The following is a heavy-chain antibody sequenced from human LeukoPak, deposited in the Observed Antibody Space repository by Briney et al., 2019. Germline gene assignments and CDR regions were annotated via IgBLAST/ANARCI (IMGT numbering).Heavy chain of an antibody. J-gene: IGHJ4*02. D-gene: IGHD3-9*01. CDR1: GYTLTELS. CDR3: ATKRVLRYFDWPQPYFDY. CDR2: FDPEDGET. Sequence: ASVKVSCKVSGYTLTELSMHWVRQAPGKGLEWMGGFDPEDGETIYAQKFQGRVTMTEDTSTDTAYMELSSLRSEDTAMYYCATKRVLRYFDWPQPYFDYWGQGTLVTVSS. V-gene: IGHV1-24*01.